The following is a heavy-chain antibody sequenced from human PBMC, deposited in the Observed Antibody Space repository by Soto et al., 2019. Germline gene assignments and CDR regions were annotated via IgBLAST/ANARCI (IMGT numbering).Heavy chain of an antibody. CDR2: ISGSGGST. CDR1: GFTFSSYA. V-gene: IGHV3-23*01. CDR3: ANWGPELLWFGELFPHFEY. Sequence: PGGSLRLSCAASGFTFSSYAMSWVRQAPGKGLEWVSAISGSGGSTYYADSVKGRFTISRDNSKNTLYLHMNSLRAEDTAVYYCANWGPELLWFGELFPHFEYWGQGTLVTVSS. D-gene: IGHD3-10*01. J-gene: IGHJ4*02.